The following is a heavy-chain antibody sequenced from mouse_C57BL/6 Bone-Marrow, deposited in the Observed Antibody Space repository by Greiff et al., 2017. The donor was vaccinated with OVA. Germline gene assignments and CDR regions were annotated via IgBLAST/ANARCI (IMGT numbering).Heavy chain of an antibody. CDR1: GFTFSDYG. D-gene: IGHD3-2*02. V-gene: IGHV5-17*01. J-gene: IGHJ4*01. Sequence: EVMLVESGGGLVKPGGSLKLSCAASGFTFSDYGMHWVRQAPEKGLEWVAYISSGSSTIYYADTVKGRFPISRDNAKNTLFLQMTSLRSEDTAMYYCAKREIDSSGYGYYAMDYWGQGTSVTVSS. CDR3: AKREIDSSGYGYYAMDY. CDR2: ISSGSSTI.